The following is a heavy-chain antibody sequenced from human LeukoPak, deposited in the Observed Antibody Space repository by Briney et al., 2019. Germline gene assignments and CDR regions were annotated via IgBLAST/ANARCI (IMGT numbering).Heavy chain of an antibody. V-gene: IGHV4-4*07. CDR1: GGYIGSYY. J-gene: IGHJ6*03. CDR3: AREGDYGDYSKSFYYLDV. D-gene: IGHD4-17*01. Sequence: KPSETLSLTCTVSGGYIGSYYWSWIRQPARKGLEWIVRIYTRENTDYNPSLKSRVTMSVDMSTSQFSLRLTSVTAADTAVYYCAREGDYGDYSKSFYYLDVWGKGTTVTVYS. CDR2: IYTRENT.